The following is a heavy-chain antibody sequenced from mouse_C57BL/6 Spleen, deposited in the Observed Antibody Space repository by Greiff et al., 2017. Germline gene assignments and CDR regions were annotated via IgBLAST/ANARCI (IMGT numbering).Heavy chain of an antibody. CDR3: TTGGYLDY. J-gene: IGHJ2*01. V-gene: IGHV14-4*01. Sequence: EVKLMESGAELVRPGASVKLSCTASGFNIKDDYMHWVKQRPEQGLEWIGWIDPENGDTEYASKFQGKATITADTSSNTAYLQLSSLTSEDTAVYYCTTGGYLDYWGQGTTLTVSS. CDR1: GFNIKDDY. CDR2: IDPENGDT.